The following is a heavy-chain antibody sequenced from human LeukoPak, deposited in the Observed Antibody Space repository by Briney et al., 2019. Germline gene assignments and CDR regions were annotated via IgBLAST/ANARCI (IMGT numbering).Heavy chain of an antibody. V-gene: IGHV4-39*07. CDR3: ARTRSLRGWFDP. Sequence: PSETLSLTCTVSGGSISSSSYYWGWIRQPPGKGLEWIGEINHSGSTNYNPSLKSRVTISVDTSKNQFSLKLSSVTAADTAVYYCARTRSLRGWFDPWGQGTLVTVSS. CDR1: GGSISSSSYY. J-gene: IGHJ5*02. D-gene: IGHD3-10*01. CDR2: INHSGST.